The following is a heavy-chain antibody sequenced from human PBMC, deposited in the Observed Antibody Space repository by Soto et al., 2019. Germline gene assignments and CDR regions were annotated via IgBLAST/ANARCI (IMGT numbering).Heavy chain of an antibody. V-gene: IGHV4-61*08. D-gene: IGHD3-10*01. Sequence: PPETLYLTCTVSGDSVTSVGDYWSWIRQPPGKGLEWIGDIYYSGSADYNPSLGSRVTISIDTSKNQFSLKLTSVTAADTAVYYCARGVGFGYYYYHMDLWGQGNTVT. CDR3: ARGVGFGYYYYHMDL. CDR1: GDSVTSVGDY. CDR2: IYYSGSA. J-gene: IGHJ6*02.